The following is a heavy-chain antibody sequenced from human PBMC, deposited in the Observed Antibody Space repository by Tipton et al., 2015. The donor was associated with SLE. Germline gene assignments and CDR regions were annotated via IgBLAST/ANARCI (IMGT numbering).Heavy chain of an antibody. V-gene: IGHV4-39*07. J-gene: IGHJ4*02. Sequence: GLVKPSETLSLTCTVSGGSISSSSYYWGWIRQPPGKGLEWIGRIYTSGSTNYNPPLKSRVTISVDSAKNQFSLKVSSVTAADTAVYFCARGDFWSGLDYWGQGALVTFSS. CDR1: GGSISSSSYY. D-gene: IGHD3-3*01. CDR3: ARGDFWSGLDY. CDR2: IYTSGST.